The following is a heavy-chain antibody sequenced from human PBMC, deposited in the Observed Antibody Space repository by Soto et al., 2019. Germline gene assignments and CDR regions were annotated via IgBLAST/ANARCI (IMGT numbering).Heavy chain of an antibody. Sequence: QVQLVQSGAEVKKPGASVKVSCKASGYTFTSFYMHWVRQAPGQGLEWMGIINPSGTTTDYAHKFQGRVTMTRDTSTSTYYMELSSMTSEDTAVYYCAKPQIARNYYYGMEVWGQGTAVTVSS. CDR3: AKPQIARNYYYGMEV. V-gene: IGHV1-46*01. CDR1: GYTFTSFY. D-gene: IGHD3-16*01. CDR2: INPSGTTT. J-gene: IGHJ6*02.